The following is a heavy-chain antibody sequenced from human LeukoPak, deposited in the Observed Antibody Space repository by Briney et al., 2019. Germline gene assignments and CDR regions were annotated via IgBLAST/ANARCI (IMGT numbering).Heavy chain of an antibody. D-gene: IGHD3-10*01. CDR1: GFTVSSDY. Sequence: GGSLRLSCAASGFTVSSDYMTWVRQAPGKGLEWLSSIDVAGNTIYAHYVRGRFTISRDNSKHTLYLQMNSLRVDDTAVYFCARDASGSRPNSWGPGTLVTVTS. V-gene: IGHV3-53*01. J-gene: IGHJ4*02. CDR3: ARDASGSRPNS. CDR2: IDVAGNT.